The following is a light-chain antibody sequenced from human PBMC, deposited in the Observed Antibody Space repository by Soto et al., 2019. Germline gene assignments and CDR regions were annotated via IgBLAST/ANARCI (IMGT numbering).Light chain of an antibody. CDR2: EDN. J-gene: IGLJ2*01. V-gene: IGLV6-57*04. CDR3: QSYDSSTVV. CDR1: SGRIASNY. Sequence: NFMLTQPHSVSESPGKTVSISCTRSSGRIASNYVQWYQQRPGSAPTTVIYEDNQRPSGVPDRFFGSTDGSSNSASLTISGLQTEDEADYYCQSYDSSTVVFGGGTKLTVL.